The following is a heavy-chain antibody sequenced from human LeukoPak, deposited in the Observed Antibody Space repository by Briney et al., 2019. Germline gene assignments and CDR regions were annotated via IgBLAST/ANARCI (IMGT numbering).Heavy chain of an antibody. CDR3: ARERNSGSSYDY. V-gene: IGHV1-3*01. CDR1: GYTFTSYA. J-gene: IGHJ4*02. Sequence: ASVKVSCKASGYTFTSYAMHWVRQAPGQRLEWMGWINAGNGNTKYSQKFQGRVTITRDTSASTAYMGLSSLRSEDTAVYYCARERNSGSSYDYWGQGTLVTVSS. CDR2: INAGNGNT. D-gene: IGHD1-14*01.